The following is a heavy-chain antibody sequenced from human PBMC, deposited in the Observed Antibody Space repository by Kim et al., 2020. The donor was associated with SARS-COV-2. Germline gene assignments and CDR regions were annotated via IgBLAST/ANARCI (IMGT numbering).Heavy chain of an antibody. V-gene: IGHV6-1*01. CDR3: ALGGRDFWSGYYLPFDY. J-gene: IGHJ4*02. Sequence: SQTLSLTCAISGDSVSSNSATWNWIRQSPSRGLEWLGRTFYRSKWCSDYALSVKSRISINPDTSKNQFSLQLNSVTPEDTAVYYCALGGRDFWSGYYLPFDYWGQGTLVTVSS. CDR1: GDSVSSNSAT. D-gene: IGHD3-3*01. CDR2: TFYRSKWCS.